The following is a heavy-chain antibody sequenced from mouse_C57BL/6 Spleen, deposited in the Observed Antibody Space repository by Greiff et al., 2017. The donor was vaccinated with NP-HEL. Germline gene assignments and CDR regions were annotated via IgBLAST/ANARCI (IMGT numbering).Heavy chain of an antibody. CDR2: IYPGSGST. V-gene: IGHV1-55*01. J-gene: IGHJ4*01. Sequence: QVQLQQPGAELVKPGASVKMSCKASGYTFTSYWITWVKQRPGQGLEWIGDIYPGSGSTNSNEKFKSKATLTVDTSSSTAYMQLSSLTSEDSAVYYCARFYDYDDAMDYWGQGTSVTVSS. D-gene: IGHD2-4*01. CDR3: ARFYDYDDAMDY. CDR1: GYTFTSYW.